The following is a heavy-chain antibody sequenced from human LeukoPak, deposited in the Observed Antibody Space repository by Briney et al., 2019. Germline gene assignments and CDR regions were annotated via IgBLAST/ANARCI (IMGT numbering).Heavy chain of an antibody. CDR2: IKSKTDGGTT. V-gene: IGHV3-15*01. Sequence: GGSLRLSCAASGFTFTSAWMSWVRQAPGKGLEWVGRIKSKTDGGTTDYAAPVKGRFTISRDDSKNTLYLQMNILKTEDTAVYYCTTGSSPFDTTFDYWGQGTLVTVSS. D-gene: IGHD1-1*01. CDR3: TTGSSPFDTTFDY. CDR1: GFTFTSAW. J-gene: IGHJ4*02.